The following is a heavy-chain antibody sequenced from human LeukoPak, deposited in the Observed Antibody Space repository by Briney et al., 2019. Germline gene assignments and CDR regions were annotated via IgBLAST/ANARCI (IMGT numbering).Heavy chain of an antibody. CDR2: ISTSSSYT. D-gene: IGHD3-22*01. CDR3: ARSISGYYSGAFDI. V-gene: IGHV3-11*06. Sequence: AGGSLRLSCAASGFTFSDYYMSWIRQAPGKGLEWVSYISTSSSYTNYADSVKGRFTISRDNAKNSLFLQMNSLRDEDTAVYYCARSISGYYSGAFDIWGQGTMVTVSS. J-gene: IGHJ3*02. CDR1: GFTFSDYY.